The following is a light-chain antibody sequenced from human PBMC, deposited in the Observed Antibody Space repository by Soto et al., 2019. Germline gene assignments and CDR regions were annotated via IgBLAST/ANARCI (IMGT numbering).Light chain of an antibody. J-gene: IGLJ7*01. CDR3: SSYTGSSTLAV. Sequence: QSALTQPASVSGSPGQSITISCTGTSSDVGGYNYVSWYQQHPGKAPKLMIYEVSNRPSGVSNRFSGSKSGNTASLTISGLQAEDEADYYCSSYTGSSTLAVFGTGTQLTVL. CDR2: EVS. V-gene: IGLV2-14*01. CDR1: SSDVGGYNY.